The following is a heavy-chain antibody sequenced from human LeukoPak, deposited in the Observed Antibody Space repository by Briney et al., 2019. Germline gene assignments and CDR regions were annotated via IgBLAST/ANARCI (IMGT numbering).Heavy chain of an antibody. Sequence: SETLSLTCAVAGRSINGGGYYWSCVSQHPGKGLEWVGCIHPTGHLYYTPPLTARSTISVDTSKSHFPLNLTSETAAHTAVYYCARGADAHKVAYWSQGTLVTVSS. CDR1: GRSINGGGYY. V-gene: IGHV4-31*11. CDR2: IHPTGHL. CDR3: ARGADAHKVAY. J-gene: IGHJ4*02. D-gene: IGHD2-2*01.